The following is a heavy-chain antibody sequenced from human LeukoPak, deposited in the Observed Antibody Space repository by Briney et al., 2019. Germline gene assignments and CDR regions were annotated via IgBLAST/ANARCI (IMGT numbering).Heavy chain of an antibody. V-gene: IGHV3-66*01. J-gene: IGHJ3*02. D-gene: IGHD6-19*01. CDR1: GFTVSSNH. Sequence: GGSLRLSCAASGFTVSSNHMSWVRQAPGKGLEWVSVIYSGGNTYYADSVKGRFTISRDNSKNTLYLQMNSLRAEDTAVYYCARGYTSPWDRAFDIWGQGTMVTVSS. CDR2: IYSGGNT. CDR3: ARGYTSPWDRAFDI.